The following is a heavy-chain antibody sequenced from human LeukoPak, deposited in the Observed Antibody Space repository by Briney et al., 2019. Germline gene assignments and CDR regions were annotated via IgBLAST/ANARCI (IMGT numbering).Heavy chain of an antibody. D-gene: IGHD3-10*01. J-gene: IGHJ5*02. V-gene: IGHV4-34*01. CDR2: INHSGST. CDR1: GGSFSGYY. CDR3: ARHRYYYGSGSPNWFDP. Sequence: SETLSLTCAVYGGSFSGYYWSWIRQPPGKGLEWIGEINHSGSTNDNPSLKSRVTISVDTSKNQFSPKLSSVTAADTAVYYCARHRYYYGSGSPNWFDPWGQGTLVTVSS.